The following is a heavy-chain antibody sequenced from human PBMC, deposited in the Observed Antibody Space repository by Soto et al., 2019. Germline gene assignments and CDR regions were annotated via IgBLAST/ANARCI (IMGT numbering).Heavy chain of an antibody. J-gene: IGHJ3*02. CDR3: ARLHLHSGYDLVAFDI. CDR1: GGTFSSYT. Sequence: SVKVSCKASGGTFSSYTISWVRQAPGQGLEWMGRIIPILGIANYAQKFQGRVTITADKSTSTAYMELSSLRSEDTAVYYCARLHLHSGYDLVAFDIWGQGTMVTVSS. D-gene: IGHD5-12*01. V-gene: IGHV1-69*02. CDR2: IIPILGIA.